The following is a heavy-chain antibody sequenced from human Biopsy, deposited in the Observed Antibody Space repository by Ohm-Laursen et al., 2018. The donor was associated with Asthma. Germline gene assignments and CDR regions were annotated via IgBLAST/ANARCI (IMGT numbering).Heavy chain of an antibody. CDR3: AREGIAVAHFDF. V-gene: IGHV3-30-3*01. CDR2: ISYDGSNK. Sequence: SLRLSCSAPGFTFSSYAMHWVRQAPSKGLEWVAVISYDGSNKYYADSVKGRFTISRDNSKNTLYLQMNSLRAEDTAVYYCAREGIAVAHFDFWGQGTLVTVSS. D-gene: IGHD6-19*01. CDR1: GFTFSSYA. J-gene: IGHJ4*02.